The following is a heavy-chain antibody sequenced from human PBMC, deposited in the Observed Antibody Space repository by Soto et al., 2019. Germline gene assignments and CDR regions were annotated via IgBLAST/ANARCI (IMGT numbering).Heavy chain of an antibody. V-gene: IGHV1-18*01. CDR3: ARDPRIAVAGTSGAFDI. CDR2: ISAYNGNT. J-gene: IGHJ3*02. D-gene: IGHD6-19*01. Sequence: GASVKVSCKASGYTFTSYGISWVRQAPGQGLEWMGWISAYNGNTNYAQKPQGRVTMTTDTSTSTAYMELRSLRSDDTAVYYCARDPRIAVAGTSGAFDIWGQGTMVT. CDR1: GYTFTSYG.